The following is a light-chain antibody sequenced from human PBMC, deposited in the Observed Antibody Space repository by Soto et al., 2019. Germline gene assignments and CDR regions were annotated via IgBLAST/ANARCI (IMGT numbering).Light chain of an antibody. Sequence: DIQMTQSPPSLSASVGDTVTITCRASQSISSYLNWYQVRPGKAPSLLIYASFSLDGGISSRFSGSGAGTDFTLTIRNLQPEDSATYFCQQTYSAARTFGAGTKVEI. V-gene: IGKV1-39*01. CDR3: QQTYSAART. CDR1: QSISSY. CDR2: ASF. J-gene: IGKJ4*01.